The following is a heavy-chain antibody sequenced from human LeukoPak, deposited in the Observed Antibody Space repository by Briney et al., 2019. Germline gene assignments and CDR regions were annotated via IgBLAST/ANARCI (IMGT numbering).Heavy chain of an antibody. J-gene: IGHJ5*02. D-gene: IGHD3-22*01. CDR3: ARDLGQYYDTSDNWFDP. CDR2: INSDGINT. V-gene: IGHV3-74*01. Sequence: GGSQRLSCAASGFTFSNYWMHWVRQAPGKGLVWVSRINSDGINTSYADSVKGRFTISRDNAKNTLNLQMNSLRAEDTAVYYCARDLGQYYDTSDNWFDPWGQGTLVTVSS. CDR1: GFTFSNYW.